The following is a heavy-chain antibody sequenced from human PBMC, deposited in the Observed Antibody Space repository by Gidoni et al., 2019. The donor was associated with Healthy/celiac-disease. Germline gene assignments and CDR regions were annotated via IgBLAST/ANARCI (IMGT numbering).Heavy chain of an antibody. Sequence: QVQLVESGGGVVQPGRSLRLSCAVSRFTFSSYAMHWVRQAPGKGLELVAVISDDGSNKYYANSVKGRFTISRDNSKNTLYLQMNSLRAEDTAVYYCARGPNKDIVVVVAATVGAFDIWGQGTMVTVSS. CDR1: RFTFSSYA. CDR3: ARGPNKDIVVVVAATVGAFDI. CDR2: ISDDGSNK. J-gene: IGHJ3*02. D-gene: IGHD2-15*01. V-gene: IGHV3-30-3*01.